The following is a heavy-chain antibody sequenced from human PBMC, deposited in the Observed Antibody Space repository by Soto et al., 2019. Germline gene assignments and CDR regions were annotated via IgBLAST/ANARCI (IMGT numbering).Heavy chain of an antibody. CDR3: ARGLAVAGLDY. CDR2: INHSGST. Sequence: SETPSPPLPFFCGSFHGFYWGWVRQPPGKGLEWIGEINHSGSTNYNPSLKSRVTISVDTSKNQFSLKLSSVTAADTAVYYCARGLAVAGLDYWGQGTLVTVSS. D-gene: IGHD6-19*01. J-gene: IGHJ4*02. CDR1: CGSFHGFY. V-gene: IGHV4-34*01.